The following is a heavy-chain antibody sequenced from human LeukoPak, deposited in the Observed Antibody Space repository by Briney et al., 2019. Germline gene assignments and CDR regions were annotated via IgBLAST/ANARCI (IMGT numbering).Heavy chain of an antibody. J-gene: IGHJ2*01. D-gene: IGHD3-10*01. Sequence: SETLSLTCTASGGSISSYYWSWIRQPAGKGLEWIGRVYTSGSTNYNPSLKSRVTMSVDTSKNQFSLKLSSVTAADTAVYYCARDNMVRVWATWYFDLWGRGTLVTVSS. CDR1: GGSISSYY. CDR2: VYTSGST. CDR3: ARDNMVRVWATWYFDL. V-gene: IGHV4-4*07.